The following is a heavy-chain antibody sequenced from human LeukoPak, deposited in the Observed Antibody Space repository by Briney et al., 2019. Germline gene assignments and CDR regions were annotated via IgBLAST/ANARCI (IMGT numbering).Heavy chain of an antibody. Sequence: ASVKVSCKASGGTFSSYAISWVRQAPGQGLEWMGGIIPIFGTANYAQKFQGRVTITADESTSTAYMELSSLRSEDTAVYYCAKFLGATDLDYWGQGTLVTVSS. CDR3: AKFLGATDLDY. D-gene: IGHD1-26*01. CDR1: GGTFSSYA. J-gene: IGHJ4*02. CDR2: IIPIFGTA. V-gene: IGHV1-69*13.